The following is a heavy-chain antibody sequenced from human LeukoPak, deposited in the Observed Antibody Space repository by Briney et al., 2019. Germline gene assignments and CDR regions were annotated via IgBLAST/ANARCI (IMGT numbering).Heavy chain of an antibody. D-gene: IGHD3-16*01. V-gene: IGHV4-59*08. CDR2: VYNSGDT. J-gene: IGHJ2*01. Sequence: SETLSLTCTVSGGSTSSDYWSWIRQSPGKGLEWVGYVYNSGDTGKNPSLKSRVTILLDTSKNQCSLKLASVSAADTAVYYCARLKLGAYFDLWGRGTLVTVSS. CDR1: GGSTSSDY. CDR3: ARLKLGAYFDL.